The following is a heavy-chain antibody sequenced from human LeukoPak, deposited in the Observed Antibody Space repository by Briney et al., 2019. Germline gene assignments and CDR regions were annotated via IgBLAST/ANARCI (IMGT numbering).Heavy chain of an antibody. J-gene: IGHJ3*02. Sequence: GGSLRLSCAASGFTFSSYAMSWVRQAPGKGLEWVSAISGSGGSTYYADSVKGRFTISGDNSKNTLYLQMNSLRAEDTAVYYCAKEAPVLRFLEWVPDAFDIWGQGTMVTVSS. D-gene: IGHD3-3*01. CDR2: ISGSGGST. V-gene: IGHV3-23*01. CDR3: AKEAPVLRFLEWVPDAFDI. CDR1: GFTFSSYA.